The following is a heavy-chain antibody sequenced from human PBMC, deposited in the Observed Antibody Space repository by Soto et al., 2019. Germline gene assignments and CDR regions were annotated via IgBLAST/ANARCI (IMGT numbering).Heavy chain of an antibody. J-gene: IGHJ4*02. CDR2: IYSGGST. CDR1: GFTVSSNY. CDR3: ARGLYSGWHYFDY. V-gene: IGHV3-66*01. D-gene: IGHD5-12*01. Sequence: EVQLVESGGGLVQPGGSLRLSCAASGFTVSSNYMSWVRQAPGKGLEWVSVIYSGGSTYYADSVKGRFTISRDNSKNTLYLQMNSLRYEDTAVYYCARGLYSGWHYFDYWGQGTLVTVSS.